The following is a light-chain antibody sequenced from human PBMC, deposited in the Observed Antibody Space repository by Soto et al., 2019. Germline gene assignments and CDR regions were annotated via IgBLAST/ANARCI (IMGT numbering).Light chain of an antibody. V-gene: IGLV2-14*01. Sequence: QSALTQPASVSGSPGQSVTISCTGTNSDIGPYNYVTWYQKHPGKAPKLIIYDVNNQPSGVSNRFSGSKSGNTASLTSSGLKAEDEADYYCSSYTSTTTVIILGGGTKLTVL. CDR2: DVN. J-gene: IGLJ2*01. CDR3: SSYTSTTTVII. CDR1: NSDIGPYNY.